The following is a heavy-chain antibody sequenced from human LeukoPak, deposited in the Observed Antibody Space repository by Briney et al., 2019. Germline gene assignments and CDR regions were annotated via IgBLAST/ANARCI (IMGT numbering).Heavy chain of an antibody. CDR2: IYTSGST. Sequence: SETLSLTCTVSGGSLSSYYWSWIRQPAGRGLEGIGRIYTSGSTNHNPSLKSPVTISVETSKNQFSLKLSSVTAADTAVYCCARVPVYRGTYFDYWGQGTLVTVSS. J-gene: IGHJ4*02. CDR3: ARVPVYRGTYFDY. V-gene: IGHV4-4*07. D-gene: IGHD1-26*01. CDR1: GGSLSSYY.